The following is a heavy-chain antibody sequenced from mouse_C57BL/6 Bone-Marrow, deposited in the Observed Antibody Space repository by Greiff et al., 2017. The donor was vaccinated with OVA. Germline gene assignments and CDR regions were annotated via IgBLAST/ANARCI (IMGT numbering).Heavy chain of an antibody. CDR2: IDPENGDT. J-gene: IGHJ4*01. Sequence: VQLQQSGAELVRPGASVKLSCTASGFNIKDDYMHWVKQRPEQGLEWIGWIDPENGDTEYASKFQGKATITADTSSNTAYLQLSSRTSEDTAVYYCTTLITTVVAQYYAMDYWGQGTSVTGSS. CDR1: GFNIKDDY. V-gene: IGHV14-4*01. D-gene: IGHD1-1*01. CDR3: TTLITTVVAQYYAMDY.